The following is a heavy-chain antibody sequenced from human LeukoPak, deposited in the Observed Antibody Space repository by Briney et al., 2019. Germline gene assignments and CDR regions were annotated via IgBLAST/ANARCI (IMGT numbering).Heavy chain of an antibody. CDR2: INPSGGST. J-gene: IGHJ4*02. D-gene: IGHD1-26*01. Sequence: ASETVSCKASGYTFTSYYMHWVRQAPGQGLEWMGIINPSGGSTSYAQKFQGRVTMTRDTSTSTVYMELSSLRSEDTAVYYCARDSGSGNNDYWGQGTLVTVSS. V-gene: IGHV1-46*01. CDR3: ARDSGSGNNDY. CDR1: GYTFTSYY.